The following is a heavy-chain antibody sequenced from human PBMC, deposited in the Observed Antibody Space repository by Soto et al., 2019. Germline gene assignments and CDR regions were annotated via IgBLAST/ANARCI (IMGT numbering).Heavy chain of an antibody. D-gene: IGHD4-17*01. CDR1: GFTFSSYA. J-gene: IGHJ3*02. Sequence: EVQLLESGGGLVQPGGSLRLSCAASGFTFSSYAMSWVRQAPGKGLEWVSAISGSGGSTYYADSVKGRFTISRDHSKNTLYLQMHSLRAEDTAVYYCAKKALRGVTIGAFYIWGQGTMVTVAS. V-gene: IGHV3-23*01. CDR2: ISGSGGST. CDR3: AKKALRGVTIGAFYI.